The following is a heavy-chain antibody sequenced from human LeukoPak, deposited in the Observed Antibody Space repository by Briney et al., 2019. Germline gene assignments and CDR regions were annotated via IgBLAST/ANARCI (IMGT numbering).Heavy chain of an antibody. D-gene: IGHD4/OR15-4a*01. CDR2: ISGGGDNT. Sequence: GSLRLSCAASGFTFSTYAMSWVRQAPGKGLEWVSAISGGGDNTHYSDSVKGRFTISRDNSKNTLYLQMNSLRAEDTAVYYCARRAGAYSHPYDYWGQGTLVTVSS. V-gene: IGHV3-23*01. CDR1: GFTFSTYA. J-gene: IGHJ4*02. CDR3: ARRAGAYSHPYDY.